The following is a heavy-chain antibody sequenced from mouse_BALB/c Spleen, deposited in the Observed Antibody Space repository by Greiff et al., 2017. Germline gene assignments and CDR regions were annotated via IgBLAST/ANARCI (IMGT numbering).Heavy chain of an antibody. J-gene: IGHJ4*01. V-gene: IGHV5-6-5*01. CDR1: GFTFSSYA. CDR2: ISSGGST. CDR3: ARGGRSGSSLYAMDY. D-gene: IGHD1-1*01. Sequence: EVKLMESGGGLVKPGGSLKLSCAASGFTFSSYAMSWVRQTPEKRLEWVASISSGGSTYYPDSVKGRFTISRDNARNILYLQMSSLRSEDTAMYYCARGGRSGSSLYAMDYWGQGTSVTVSS.